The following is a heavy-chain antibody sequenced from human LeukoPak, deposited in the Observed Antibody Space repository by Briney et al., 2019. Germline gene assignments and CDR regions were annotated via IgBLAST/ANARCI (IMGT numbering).Heavy chain of an antibody. J-gene: IGHJ4*02. CDR1: GFTFSSYS. V-gene: IGHV3-21*01. CDR3: ARDGPTGYSSSWSSPLDY. D-gene: IGHD6-13*01. Sequence: GGSLRLSCAASGFTFSSYSMNWVRQAPGKGLEWVSSISSSSSYIYYADSVKGRFTISRDNAKNSLYLQMNSLRAEDTAVYYCARDGPTGYSSSWSSPLDYWGQGTLVTISS. CDR2: ISSSSSYI.